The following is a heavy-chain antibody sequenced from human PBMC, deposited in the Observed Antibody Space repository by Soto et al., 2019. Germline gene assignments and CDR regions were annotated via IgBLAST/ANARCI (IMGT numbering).Heavy chain of an antibody. J-gene: IGHJ4*02. CDR1: GFSFSNYW. V-gene: IGHV3-7*05. CDR3: VTTATGVAGTFYF. Sequence: GSLRLSCAVSGFSFSNYWMNWVRQAPGKGLEWVANIKQDGSEKYYVDSVKGRFTISRDNAKNSLYLQMNSLGAEDTAVYYCVTTATGVAGTFYFWGQGTLVTVSS. D-gene: IGHD6-19*01. CDR2: IKQDGSEK.